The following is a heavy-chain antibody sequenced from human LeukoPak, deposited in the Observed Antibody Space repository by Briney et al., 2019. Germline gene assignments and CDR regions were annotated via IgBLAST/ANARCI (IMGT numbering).Heavy chain of an antibody. D-gene: IGHD3-16*01. CDR2: IYHRGST. Sequence: SETLSLTCTVSGGSISSGEYHWSWIRQSPGKGPEWIGYIYHRGSTYDNPSLKSRVTISVDTSKNQFSLKLSSVTAADTAVYYCARVGVSSFHDTFDLWGQGTMVTVSS. CDR1: GGSISSGEYH. V-gene: IGHV4-30-4*01. CDR3: ARVGVSSFHDTFDL. J-gene: IGHJ3*01.